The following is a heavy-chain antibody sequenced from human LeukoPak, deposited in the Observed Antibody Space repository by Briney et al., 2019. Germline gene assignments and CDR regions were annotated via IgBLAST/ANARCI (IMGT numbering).Heavy chain of an antibody. Sequence: GGSLRLSCAASGFTFSTYWMSWVRQAPGKGLEWVANIKQDGSEKYYVDSVKGRFTISRDNAKNSLYLQMNSLRAEDTAVYYCAREYRATVDLLLDYWGQGTLVTVSS. V-gene: IGHV3-7*01. CDR2: IKQDGSEK. CDR1: GFTFSTYW. J-gene: IGHJ4*02. CDR3: AREYRATVDLLLDY. D-gene: IGHD4-23*01.